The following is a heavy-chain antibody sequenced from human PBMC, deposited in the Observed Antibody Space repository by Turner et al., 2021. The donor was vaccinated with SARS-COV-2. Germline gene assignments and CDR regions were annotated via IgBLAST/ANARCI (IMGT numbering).Heavy chain of an antibody. J-gene: IGHJ6*02. V-gene: IGHV1-24*01. Sequence: QVQLVQSGAEVKKPGASVKVTCKVSGDTLIELAMHWVRQAPGKGLEWMGGFDPEDGETIYAQKFQGRVNMTEDTSTDTAYMELSSLRSEDTAVYYCATAPANYYDSSGSKGFYYYYYGMDVWGQGTTVTVSS. CDR1: GDTLIELA. CDR3: ATAPANYYDSSGSKGFYYYYYGMDV. D-gene: IGHD3-22*01. CDR2: FDPEDGET.